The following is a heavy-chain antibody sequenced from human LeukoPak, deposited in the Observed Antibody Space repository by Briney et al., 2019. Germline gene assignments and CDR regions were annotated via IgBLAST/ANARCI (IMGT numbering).Heavy chain of an antibody. V-gene: IGHV3-23*01. D-gene: IGHD7-27*01. CDR3: AIDPNWGTHS. CDR1: GFTFTSYS. Sequence: GGSLRLSCAASGFTFTSYSMNWVRQAPGKGREWVSTISGGGGSTYYADSVKGRFTISRDNSKNTLYLQVNSLRAEDTAVYYCAIDPNWGTHSWGQGVLVTVSS. J-gene: IGHJ4*02. CDR2: ISGGGGST.